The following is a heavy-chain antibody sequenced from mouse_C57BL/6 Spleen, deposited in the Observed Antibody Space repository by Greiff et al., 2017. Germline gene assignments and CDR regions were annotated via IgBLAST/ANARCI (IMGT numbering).Heavy chain of an antibody. CDR2: FHPYNDDT. V-gene: IGHV1-47*01. CDR1: GYTFTTYP. CDR3: ARGGYYAMDY. Sequence: VQLQQSGAELVKPGASVKMSCKASGYTFTTYPIEWMKQNHGKSLEWIGNFHPYNDDTKYNEKFKGKATLTVDKSSSTAYMELRSLTSEDTAVYYCARGGYYAMDYWGQGTSVTVSS. J-gene: IGHJ4*01.